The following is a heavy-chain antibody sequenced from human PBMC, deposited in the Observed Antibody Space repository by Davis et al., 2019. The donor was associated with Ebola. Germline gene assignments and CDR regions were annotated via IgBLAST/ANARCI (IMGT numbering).Heavy chain of an antibody. J-gene: IGHJ5*02. V-gene: IGHV1-18*01. D-gene: IGHD3-10*01. CDR1: GYTFTSYG. CDR3: ARCPRLNTYYYGSGSYYTSTNWFDP. Sequence: ASVKVSCKASGYTFTSYGISWVRQAPGQGLEWMGWISAYNGNTNYAQKLQGRVTMTTDTSTSTAYMELRSLRSDDTAVYYCARCPRLNTYYYGSGSYYTSTNWFDPWGQGTLVTVSS. CDR2: ISAYNGNT.